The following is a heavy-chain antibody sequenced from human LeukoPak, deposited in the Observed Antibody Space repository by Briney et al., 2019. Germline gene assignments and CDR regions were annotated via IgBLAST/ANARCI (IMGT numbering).Heavy chain of an antibody. J-gene: IGHJ6*03. CDR1: GFTFDDYA. Sequence: PGGSLRLSCAASGFTFDDYAMHWVRQAPGKGLEWVSGITWNSDNIEYADSVKGRFTISRDNAKNSLYLQMNSLRAEDMALYYCAKGGGGRLIYYYYMDVWGKGNQVTVSS. CDR2: ITWNSDNI. D-gene: IGHD3-16*01. V-gene: IGHV3-9*03. CDR3: AKGGGGRLIYYYYMDV.